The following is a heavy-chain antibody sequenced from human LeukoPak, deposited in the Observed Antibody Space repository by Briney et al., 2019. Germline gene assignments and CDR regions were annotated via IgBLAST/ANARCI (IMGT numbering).Heavy chain of an antibody. CDR3: ARGTDILTGPFDP. J-gene: IGHJ5*02. D-gene: IGHD3-9*01. V-gene: IGHV3-30*04. CDR1: GFTFSSYA. CDR2: ISYDGSNK. Sequence: GRSLRLSCAASGFTFSSYAMHWVRQAPGKGLEWVAVISYDGSNKYYADPVKGRFTISRDNSKNTLYLQMNSLRAEDTAVYYCARGTDILTGPFDPWGQGTLVTVSS.